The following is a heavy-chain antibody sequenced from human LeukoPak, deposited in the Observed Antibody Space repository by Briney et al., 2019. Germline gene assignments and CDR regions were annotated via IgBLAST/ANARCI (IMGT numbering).Heavy chain of an antibody. CDR1: GFTFSSYW. V-gene: IGHV3-7*01. CDR2: IKQDGSEK. D-gene: IGHD6-6*01. J-gene: IGHJ4*02. Sequence: GGSLRLSCAASGFTFSSYWMSWVRQAPGKGLEWVANIKQDGSEKYYVDSVKGRFTISRDNAKNSLYLQMNSLSAEDTAVYYCARARYSSSSGFYFDYWGQGTLVTVSS. CDR3: ARARYSSSSGFYFDY.